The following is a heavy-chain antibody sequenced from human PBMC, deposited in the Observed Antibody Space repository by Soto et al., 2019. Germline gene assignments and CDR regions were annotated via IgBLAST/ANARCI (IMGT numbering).Heavy chain of an antibody. D-gene: IGHD3-3*01. V-gene: IGHV3-23*01. Sequence: GGSLRLSCAASGFTFSSYAMSWVRQAPGKGLEWVSAISGSGGSTYYADSVKGRFTISRDNSKNTLYLQMNSLRAEDTAVYYCAKDRPTIFGVVTKGFDYWGQGTLVTVSS. J-gene: IGHJ4*02. CDR1: GFTFSSYA. CDR3: AKDRPTIFGVVTKGFDY. CDR2: ISGSGGST.